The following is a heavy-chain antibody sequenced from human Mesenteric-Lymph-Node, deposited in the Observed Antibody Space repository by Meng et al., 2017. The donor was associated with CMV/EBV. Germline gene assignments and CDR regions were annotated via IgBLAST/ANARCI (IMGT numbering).Heavy chain of an antibody. CDR3: ARGAAPGASYYYYYYAMDV. CDR2: INHSGST. CDR1: GGSFSGYY. Sequence: SETLSLTCAVYGGSFSGYYWSWIRQPPGKGLEWIGEINHSGSTNYNPSLKSRVTISVDTSKNQFSLKLSSVTAADTAVYFCARGAAPGASYYYYYYAMDVWAQGTTVTVSS. J-gene: IGHJ6*02. D-gene: IGHD2-2*01. V-gene: IGHV4-34*01.